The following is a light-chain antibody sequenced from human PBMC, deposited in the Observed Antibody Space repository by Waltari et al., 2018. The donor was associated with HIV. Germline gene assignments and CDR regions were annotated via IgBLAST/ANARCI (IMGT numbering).Light chain of an antibody. Sequence: QSALPQPASVSGSPGQSITISCTGTSSDVGGYNYVSWYQLHPGKAPKLMIYDVSNRPSGVSNRFSGSKSGNTASLTISGLQAEDEADYYCSSYTSSSTLGVFGGGTKLTVL. CDR2: DVS. J-gene: IGLJ2*01. CDR1: SSDVGGYNY. CDR3: SSYTSSSTLGV. V-gene: IGLV2-14*01.